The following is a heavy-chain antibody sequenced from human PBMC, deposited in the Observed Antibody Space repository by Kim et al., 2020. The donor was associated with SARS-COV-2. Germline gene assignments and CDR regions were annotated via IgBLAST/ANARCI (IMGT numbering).Heavy chain of an antibody. Sequence: SETLSLTCTVSGGSISTYYWSWIRQPPGKGLEWIGYIYYSGRTNYNPSLKSRVTISIDTSKNQFSLKLKSVTAADTAVYYCARHVSGTLSSFDIWGQGT. V-gene: IGHV4-59*08. CDR3: ARHVSGTLSSFDI. D-gene: IGHD1-26*01. J-gene: IGHJ3*02. CDR2: IYYSGRT. CDR1: GGSISTYY.